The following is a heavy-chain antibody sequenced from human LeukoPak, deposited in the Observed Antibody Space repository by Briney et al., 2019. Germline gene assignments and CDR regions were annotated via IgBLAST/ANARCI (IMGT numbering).Heavy chain of an antibody. CDR3: ARDLTHCSGGRCHPSPNDC. V-gene: IGHV3-74*01. J-gene: IGHJ4*02. Sequence: GSLRLSCVASGFTLGNYWMHWVRQAPGKGLVWVSHINTDGSSTNYADSVKGRFTISRDNARNTLYLQMNSVRVEDTGVYYCARDLTHCSGGRCHPSPNDCWGQGTQVTVSS. CDR1: GFTLGNYW. CDR2: INTDGSST. D-gene: IGHD2-15*01.